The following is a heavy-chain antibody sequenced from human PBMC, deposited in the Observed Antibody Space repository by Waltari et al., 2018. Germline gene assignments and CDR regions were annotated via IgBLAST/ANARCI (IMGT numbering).Heavy chain of an antibody. J-gene: IGHJ6*02. Sequence: QVQLVQSGAEVKKPGSSVKVSCKASGGTFSSYTISWVRQAPGQGLEWMGMFIPTLGITNYVSKFQRRATITSDISTYAAYLGLSSLRSEDTAVYYCARWPREYSSSSTGYYYYYGMDVWGQGTTVSVSS. CDR3: ARWPREYSSSSTGYYYYYGMDV. V-gene: IGHV1-69*02. D-gene: IGHD6-6*01. CDR1: GGTFSSYT. CDR2: FIPTLGIT.